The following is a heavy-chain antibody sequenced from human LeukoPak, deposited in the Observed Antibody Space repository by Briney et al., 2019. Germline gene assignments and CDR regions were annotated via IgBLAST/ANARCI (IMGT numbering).Heavy chain of an antibody. Sequence: GASVKVSCKASGGTFSRYAISWVRQAPGQGLEWMGGIIPIFGTANYAQKFQGRATITADESTSTAYMELSSLRSEDTAVYYCARDSSDFRSLIPHWGQGTLVTVSS. D-gene: IGHD3-3*01. CDR2: IIPIFGTA. V-gene: IGHV1-69*13. CDR1: GGTFSRYA. J-gene: IGHJ1*01. CDR3: ARDSSDFRSLIPH.